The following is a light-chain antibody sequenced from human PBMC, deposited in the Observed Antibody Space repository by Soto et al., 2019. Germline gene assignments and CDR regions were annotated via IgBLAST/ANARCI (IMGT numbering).Light chain of an antibody. J-gene: IGKJ5*01. V-gene: IGKV3-11*01. CDR2: DAS. CDR1: QSVSSY. Sequence: IGLAQCPARLSFSSGERSTLACRASQSVSSYLAWYQQKPGQAPRLLIYDASNRATGIPARFSGSGSGTDFTLTISSLQSEDFAVYYCQQYNIWPPITFGQGTRLE. CDR3: QQYNIWPPIT.